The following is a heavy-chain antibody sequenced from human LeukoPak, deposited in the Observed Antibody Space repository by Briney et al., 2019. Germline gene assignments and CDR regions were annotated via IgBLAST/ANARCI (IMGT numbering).Heavy chain of an antibody. Sequence: GASVKVSCKASGYTFTSYDINWVRQATGQGLEWMGWMNPNSGNTGYAQKFQGRVTITRNTSISTAYMELSSLRSEDTAVYYCARTNYDFWSGFHLPFGYWGQGTLVTVSS. CDR2: MNPNSGNT. V-gene: IGHV1-8*03. CDR1: GYTFTSYD. J-gene: IGHJ4*02. D-gene: IGHD3-3*01. CDR3: ARTNYDFWSGFHLPFGY.